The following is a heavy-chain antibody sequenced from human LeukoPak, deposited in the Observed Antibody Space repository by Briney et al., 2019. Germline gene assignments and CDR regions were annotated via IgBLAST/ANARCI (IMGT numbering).Heavy chain of an antibody. D-gene: IGHD5-18*01. J-gene: IGHJ4*02. CDR2: IYHSGST. CDR1: GYSISSGYY. V-gene: IGHV4-38-2*02. Sequence: SETLSLTCTVSGYSISSGYYWGWIRPPPGKGLEWIGSIYHSGSTYYNPSLKSRVTISVDTSKNQFSLKLSSVTAADTAVYYCARLQLWGPYYFDYWGQGTLVTVSS. CDR3: ARLQLWGPYYFDY.